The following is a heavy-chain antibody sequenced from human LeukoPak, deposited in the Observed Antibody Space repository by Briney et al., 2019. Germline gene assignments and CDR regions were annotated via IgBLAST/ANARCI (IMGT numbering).Heavy chain of an antibody. J-gene: IGHJ3*02. CDR2: IIPIFGTA. D-gene: IGHD1-26*01. V-gene: IGHV1-69*13. CDR1: GGTFSSYA. Sequence: SVKVSCKASGGTFSSYAISWVRQAPGQGLEWMGGIIPIFGTANYAQKFQGRVTITADESTSTAYMALSSLRSEDTAVYYCARHQGSPRAAFDIWGQGTMVTVSS. CDR3: ARHQGSPRAAFDI.